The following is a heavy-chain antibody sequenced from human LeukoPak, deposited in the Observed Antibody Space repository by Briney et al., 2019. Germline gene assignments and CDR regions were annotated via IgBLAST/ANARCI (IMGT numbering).Heavy chain of an antibody. J-gene: IGHJ4*02. Sequence: GGSLRLSCAASGFTFSSYWMSWVRQAPGKGLEWVANIKQDGSEKYYVDSVKGRFTISRDNAKNSLYLQMNSLSAEDTAVYYCAKEPYGDYVNYFDYWGQGTLVTVSS. CDR2: IKQDGSEK. CDR3: AKEPYGDYVNYFDY. V-gene: IGHV3-7*03. CDR1: GFTFSSYW. D-gene: IGHD4-17*01.